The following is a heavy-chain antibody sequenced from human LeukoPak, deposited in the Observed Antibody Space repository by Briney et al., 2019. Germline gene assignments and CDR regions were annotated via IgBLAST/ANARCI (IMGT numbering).Heavy chain of an antibody. CDR3: ARAWSGTQYYFDY. J-gene: IGHJ4*02. CDR1: GFTVSSNY. V-gene: IGHV3-66*01. CDR2: IYSGGST. D-gene: IGHD3-3*01. Sequence: GGSLRLSCAASGFTVSSNYMSWVRRAPGKGLEWVSIIYSGGSTYYADSVKGRFTISRDNSKNTLYLQMNSLRAEDTAVYYCARAWSGTQYYFDYWGQGTLVTVSS.